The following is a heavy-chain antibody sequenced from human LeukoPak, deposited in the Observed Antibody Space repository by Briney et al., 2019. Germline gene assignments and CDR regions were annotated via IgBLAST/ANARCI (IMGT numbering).Heavy chain of an antibody. CDR3: AKDIGRSAAGYWYFDL. CDR1: GFTFDDYA. Sequence: GGSLRLSCAASGFTFDDYAMHWVRQAPGKGLEWVSGISWNSGSIGYADSVKGRFTISRDNAKNSLYLQMNSLRAEDTALYYCAKDIGRSAAGYWYFDLWGRGTLVTVSS. CDR2: ISWNSGSI. J-gene: IGHJ2*01. V-gene: IGHV3-9*01. D-gene: IGHD6-13*01.